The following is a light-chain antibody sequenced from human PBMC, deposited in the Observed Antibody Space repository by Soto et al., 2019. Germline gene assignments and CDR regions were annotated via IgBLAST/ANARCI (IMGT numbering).Light chain of an antibody. V-gene: IGKV1-39*01. Sequence: DIQMTQSPSSLSASVGDRVSITCRASQSINTYLNWYQQKPGKAPTLLISAAFSLQSGVPSRFSGSGSGTAFTLTISSLQPEDFATYHCQQSYSVPYTFGQGTKVDIK. CDR1: QSINTY. J-gene: IGKJ2*01. CDR3: QQSYSVPYT. CDR2: AAF.